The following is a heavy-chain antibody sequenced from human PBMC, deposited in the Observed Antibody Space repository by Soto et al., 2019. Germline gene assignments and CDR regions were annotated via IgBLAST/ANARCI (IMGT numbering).Heavy chain of an antibody. CDR2: ISVSGNNA. CDR3: ARDQLRPGILYSLGVLLPEYGL. D-gene: IGHD3-22*01. V-gene: IGHV3-23*01. CDR1: GFSFSTFA. J-gene: IGHJ4*02. Sequence: GGSLRLSCAASGFSFSTFAMTWIRQAPGKGLEWVAAISVSGNNAYYADSVKGRFTISRDNSQNSVFLQMSSLRADDTAVYYCARDQLRPGILYSLGVLLPEYGLWGQGTLVTVSS.